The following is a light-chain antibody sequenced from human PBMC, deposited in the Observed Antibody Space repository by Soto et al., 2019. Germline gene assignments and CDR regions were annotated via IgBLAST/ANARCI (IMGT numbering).Light chain of an antibody. Sequence: DIVMTQSPASLAVSLGERATINCKSSQSLLYKSNNLDYLAWYQQKSGQPPKLLIYWASSRESGVPDRFSGSGSGTDFTLTISSLQAEDVAVYYCQQYYTTPLTFGPGTRVDLK. CDR3: QQYYTTPLT. CDR1: QSLLYKSNNLDY. V-gene: IGKV4-1*01. CDR2: WAS. J-gene: IGKJ3*01.